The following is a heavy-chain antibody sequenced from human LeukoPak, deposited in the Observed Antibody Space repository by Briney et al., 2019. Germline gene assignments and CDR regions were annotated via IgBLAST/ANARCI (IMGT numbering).Heavy chain of an antibody. J-gene: IGHJ4*02. Sequence: GGSLRLSCAASGFTFDDYGMSWVRQAPGKGLEWVSAISGSGGSTYYADSVKGRFTISRDNSKNTLYLQMNSLRAEDTAVYYCAKVFWGDYEAFDYWGQGTLVTVSS. CDR3: AKVFWGDYEAFDY. D-gene: IGHD4-17*01. V-gene: IGHV3-23*01. CDR1: GFTFDDYG. CDR2: ISGSGGST.